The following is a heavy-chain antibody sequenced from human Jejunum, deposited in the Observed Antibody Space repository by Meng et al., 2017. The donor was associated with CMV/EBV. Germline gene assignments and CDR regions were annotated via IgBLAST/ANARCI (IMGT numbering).Heavy chain of an antibody. CDR2: IKEDGSEM. D-gene: IGHD3-16*01. J-gene: IGHJ4*02. CDR1: GFTVRNYW. Sequence: CAASGFTVRNYWMAWVRQAPGKGMEWVANIKEDGSEMYYVDSVKGRFTISRDNTKNSLYLQMISLRAEDTAVYYCARDGGRKEDYWGQGTLVTVSS. CDR3: ARDGGRKEDY. V-gene: IGHV3-7*01.